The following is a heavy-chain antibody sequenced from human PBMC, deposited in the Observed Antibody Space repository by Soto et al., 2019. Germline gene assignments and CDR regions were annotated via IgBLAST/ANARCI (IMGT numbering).Heavy chain of an antibody. CDR2: ISGSGGST. J-gene: IGHJ6*02. V-gene: IGHV3-23*01. CDR3: AKDFRSSGWSGYYGMHV. D-gene: IGHD6-19*01. CDR1: GFTFSSYA. Sequence: GGSLRLSCAASGFTFSSYAMSWVRQAPGKGLEWVSAISGSGGSTYYADSVKGRFTISRDNSKNTLYLQMNSLRAEDTAVYYCAKDFRSSGWSGYYGMHVSGQATTVSVSS.